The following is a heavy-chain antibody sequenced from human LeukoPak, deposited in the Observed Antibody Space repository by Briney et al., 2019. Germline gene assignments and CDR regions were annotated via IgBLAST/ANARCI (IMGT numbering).Heavy chain of an antibody. D-gene: IGHD2-8*01. J-gene: IGHJ4*02. CDR2: ISGSGGST. V-gene: IGHV3-23*01. CDR1: GFTFSSYA. CDR3: AKCRSTNGVCYNYFDY. Sequence: PGGSLRLSCAASGFTFSSYAMSWVRQAPGKGLEWVSAISGSGGSTYYADSVKGRFTISRDNSKNTLYLQMNSLRAEDTAVYYCAKCRSTNGVCYNYFDYWGQGTLVTVSS.